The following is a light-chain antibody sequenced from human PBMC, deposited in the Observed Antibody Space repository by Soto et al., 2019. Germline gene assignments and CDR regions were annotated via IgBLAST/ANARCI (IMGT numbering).Light chain of an antibody. J-gene: IGKJ4*01. Sequence: EIVLTQSPGTLSLSPGERATLSCRASQSVSSSFLAWYQQKPGQAPRLLIYGASSRATGIPERFSGSGSGTDFTLTISRLEHEDVAVYYCQQYGSSPLTFGGGTKVEIK. CDR2: GAS. V-gene: IGKV3-20*01. CDR1: QSVSSSF. CDR3: QQYGSSPLT.